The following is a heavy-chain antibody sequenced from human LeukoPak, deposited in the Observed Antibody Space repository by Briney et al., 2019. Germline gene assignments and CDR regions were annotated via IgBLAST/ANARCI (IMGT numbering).Heavy chain of an antibody. CDR3: ARHVENYYYYGMDV. J-gene: IGHJ6*02. V-gene: IGHV3-23*01. D-gene: IGHD3-16*01. CDR2: ISGSGGST. CDR1: GFTFSSYA. Sequence: PGGSLRLSCAASGFTFSSYAMSWVRQAPGKGLEWVSAISGSGGSTYYADSVKGRFTISRDNSKNTLYLQMNSLRAEDTAVYYCARHVENYYYYGMDVWGQGTTVTVSS.